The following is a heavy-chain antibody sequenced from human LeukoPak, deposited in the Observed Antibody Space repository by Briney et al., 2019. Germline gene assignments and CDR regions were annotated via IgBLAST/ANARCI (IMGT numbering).Heavy chain of an antibody. V-gene: IGHV3-30*18. CDR2: ISYDGSNK. CDR1: GFTFSSYS. Sequence: GGSLRLSCAASGFTFSSYSMNWVRQAPGKGLEWVAVISYDGSNKYYADSVKGRFTISRDNSKNTLYLQMNSLRAEDTAVYYCAKAIRSLYYGMDVWGQGTTVTVSS. J-gene: IGHJ6*02. D-gene: IGHD2-15*01. CDR3: AKAIRSLYYGMDV.